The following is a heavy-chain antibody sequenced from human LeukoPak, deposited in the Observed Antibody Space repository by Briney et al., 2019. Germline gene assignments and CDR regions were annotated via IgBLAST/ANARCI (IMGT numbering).Heavy chain of an antibody. D-gene: IGHD1-26*01. CDR3: ARGLRWELLTRYYYYMDV. CDR2: VNLNSGGT. J-gene: IGHJ6*03. V-gene: IGHV1-2*02. CDR1: GYTFTVYY. Sequence: GASVTVSFTASGYTFTVYYMHWVRLAPGQGLGWMGWVNLNSGGTNYAQKFQGRVTMTRDTSISTAYMELSRLRSDDTAVYYCARGLRWELLTRYYYYMDVWGKGTTVTVSS.